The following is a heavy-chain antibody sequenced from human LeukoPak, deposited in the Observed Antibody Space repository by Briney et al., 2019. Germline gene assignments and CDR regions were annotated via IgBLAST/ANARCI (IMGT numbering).Heavy chain of an antibody. CDR1: GFTFSSYA. CDR3: AKGLTYTYAYQFAY. CDR2: ISGPGGST. D-gene: IGHD5-18*01. Sequence: GGSLRLSCAASGFTFSSYAMSWVRQAPGKGLEWVSGISGPGGSTYYADSVKGRFTISRDNSKNTLYLQMNSLRAEDTAVYYCAKGLTYTYAYQFAYWGQGTLVTVSS. J-gene: IGHJ4*02. V-gene: IGHV3-23*01.